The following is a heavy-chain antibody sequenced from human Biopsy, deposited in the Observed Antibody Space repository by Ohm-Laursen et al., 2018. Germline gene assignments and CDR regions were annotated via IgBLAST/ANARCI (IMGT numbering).Heavy chain of an antibody. V-gene: IGHV1-18*01. Sequence: SVKVSCKVSGGTFSNSAITWVRQAPGQGLEWMGWSSAYNGKTNYAQRFQGRLTMTTDTSTSTAYMELRSLRSDDTAVYYCARDRPSVSTYGVDWGQGTLVTVSS. CDR2: SSAYNGKT. J-gene: IGHJ4*02. CDR1: GGTFSNSA. CDR3: ARDRPSVSTYGVD. D-gene: IGHD3-3*01.